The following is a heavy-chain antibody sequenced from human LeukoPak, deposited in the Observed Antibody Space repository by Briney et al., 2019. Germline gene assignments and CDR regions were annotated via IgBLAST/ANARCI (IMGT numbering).Heavy chain of an antibody. Sequence: SETLSLTCTFSGGSITSYYWSWIRQPPGKGLEWIGYIYYTGSTNYNPSLKSRVTISVDTSKNQFSLKLSSVTAADTAVYYCARGYSSSWYFDYWGQGTLVTVSS. CDR2: IYYTGST. J-gene: IGHJ4*02. CDR3: ARGYSSSWYFDY. CDR1: GGSITSYY. D-gene: IGHD6-13*01. V-gene: IGHV4-59*01.